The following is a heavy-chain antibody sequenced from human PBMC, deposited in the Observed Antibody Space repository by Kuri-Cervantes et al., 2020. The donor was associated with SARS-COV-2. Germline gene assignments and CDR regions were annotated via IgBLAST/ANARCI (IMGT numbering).Heavy chain of an antibody. CDR3: ASSAARPPNWFDP. CDR1: GFTFSSYS. CDR2: ISSSSSYI. Sequence: GESLKISCAASGFTFSSYSMNWVRQAPGKRLEWVSSISSSSSYIYYADSVKGRFTISRDNAKNSLYLQMNSLRAEDTAVYYCASSAARPPNWFDPWGQGTLVTVSS. J-gene: IGHJ5*02. V-gene: IGHV3-21*01. D-gene: IGHD6-6*01.